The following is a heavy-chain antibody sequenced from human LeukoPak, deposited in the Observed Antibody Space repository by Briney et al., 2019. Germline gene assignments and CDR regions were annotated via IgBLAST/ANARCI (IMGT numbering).Heavy chain of an antibody. CDR2: IYYSGST. D-gene: IGHD4-11*01. J-gene: IGHJ6*03. CDR1: GGSISSSSYY. V-gene: IGHV4-39*07. CDR3: ARDYLPNTVKGYYYYYYYMDV. Sequence: SETLSLTCTVSGGSISSSSYYWGWIRQPPGKGLEWIGSIYYSGSTYYNPSLKSRVTISVDTSKNQFSLKLSSVTAADTAVYYCARDYLPNTVKGYYYYYYYMDVWGKGTTVTVSS.